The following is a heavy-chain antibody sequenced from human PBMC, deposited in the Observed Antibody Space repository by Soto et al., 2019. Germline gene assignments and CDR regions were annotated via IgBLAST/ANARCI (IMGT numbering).Heavy chain of an antibody. CDR1: GGSISSSSYY. V-gene: IGHV4-39*01. D-gene: IGHD1-26*01. CDR3: ARIGSYFYPDY. CDR2: IYYSGST. Sequence: QLQLQESGPGLVKPSETLSLTCTVSGGSISSSSYYWGWIRQPPGKGLEWIGSIYYSGSTYYNPSLKSRVTISVDTSKNQFSLKLSSVTAADTAVYYCARIGSYFYPDYWGQGTLVTVSS. J-gene: IGHJ4*02.